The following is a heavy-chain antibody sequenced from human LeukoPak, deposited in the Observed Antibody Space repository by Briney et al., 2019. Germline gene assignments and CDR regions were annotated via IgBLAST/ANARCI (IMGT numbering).Heavy chain of an antibody. D-gene: IGHD1-26*01. CDR2: ISYDGSNK. V-gene: IGHV3-30*18. CDR1: GFTFSDYY. CDR3: AKSLSGSYYLSGYFDY. Sequence: GGSLRLSCAASGFTFSDYYMSWIRQAPGKGLEWVAVISYDGSNKYYVDSVKGRFTISRDNSKNTLYLQMNSLRPEDTAVYYCAKSLSGSYYLSGYFDYWGQGTLVTVSS. J-gene: IGHJ4*02.